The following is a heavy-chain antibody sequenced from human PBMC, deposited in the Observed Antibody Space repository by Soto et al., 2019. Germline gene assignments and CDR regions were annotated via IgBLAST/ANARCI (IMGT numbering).Heavy chain of an antibody. CDR2: ISDRGANT. V-gene: IGHV3-23*01. Sequence: EVQLLDSGGGLVQPGGSLRLACAASGFIFSSCGMSWVRQAPGKGLEWVASISDRGANTYYADSVKGRFTISRDNSKNTLHLQMNSLRAEDTAVYFRAKDRRSRGNYGYFDYWGQGTLVTVSS. J-gene: IGHJ4*02. CDR3: AKDRRSRGNYGYFDY. CDR1: GFIFSSCG. D-gene: IGHD1-7*01.